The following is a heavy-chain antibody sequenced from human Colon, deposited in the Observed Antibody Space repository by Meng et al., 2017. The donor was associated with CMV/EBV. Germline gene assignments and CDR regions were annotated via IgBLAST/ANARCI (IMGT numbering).Heavy chain of an antibody. J-gene: IGHJ4*02. Sequence: QVLLVPSGTEVKKPGASVKVSCKTSGYTFTANHLHWVRQAPGQGLEWMGWIYPQDGGTYFAQKFQDRVTLTRDTSITTAYMELSGLTSDDTATYYCVRESWYFDFWGEGTLVTVSS. CDR1: GYTFTANH. CDR2: IYPQDGGT. D-gene: IGHD6-13*01. V-gene: IGHV1-2*02. CDR3: VRESWYFDF.